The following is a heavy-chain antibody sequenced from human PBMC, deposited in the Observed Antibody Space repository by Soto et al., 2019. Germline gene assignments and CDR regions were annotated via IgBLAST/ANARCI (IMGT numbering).Heavy chain of an antibody. D-gene: IGHD3-16*02. CDR2: ISKSDYT. V-gene: IGHV3-21*01. CDR3: AREASIIIPPVSDF. Sequence: GGSLRLSCTVSGFAFNNYGINWVRQAPGQGLEWVSSISKSDYTYYSDSVKGRFTISRDNAKNSVSLQMNTLRVEDTAVYYCAREASIIIPPVSDFWGQGTLVTVSS. J-gene: IGHJ4*02. CDR1: GFAFNNYG.